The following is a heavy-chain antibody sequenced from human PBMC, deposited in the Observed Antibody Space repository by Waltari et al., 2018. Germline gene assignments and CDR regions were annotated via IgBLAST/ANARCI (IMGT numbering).Heavy chain of an antibody. Sequence: QVRLVQSGAEVKKPGSSIKVSCKASGITFITHAVSWVRQAPGQGLEWVGGITPVFGTANYAKKLQGRVTLTTDDSTNTTYMEMTGLMSEDTAVYFCASGDGSELFDYWGHGTRVTISS. V-gene: IGHV1-69*01. D-gene: IGHD1-7*01. J-gene: IGHJ4*01. CDR2: ITPVFGTA. CDR1: GITFITHA. CDR3: ASGDGSELFDY.